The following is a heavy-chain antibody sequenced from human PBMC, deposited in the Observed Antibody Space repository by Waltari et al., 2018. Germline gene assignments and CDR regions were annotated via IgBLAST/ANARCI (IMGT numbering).Heavy chain of an antibody. CDR3: ARGGGGHILTGYFNWFDP. Sequence: QVQLQESGPGLVKPSETLSLTCTVSGGSISSYYWSWIRQPPGKGLEWIGYIYYSGSTNYNPSLKSRVTISVDTSKNQFSLKLSSVTAADTAVYYCARGGGGHILTGYFNWFDPWGQGTLVTVSS. V-gene: IGHV4-59*01. J-gene: IGHJ5*02. CDR2: IYYSGST. D-gene: IGHD3-9*01. CDR1: GGSISSYY.